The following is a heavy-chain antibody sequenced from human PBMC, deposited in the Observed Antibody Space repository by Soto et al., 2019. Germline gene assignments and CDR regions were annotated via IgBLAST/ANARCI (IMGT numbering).Heavy chain of an antibody. J-gene: IGHJ5*02. CDR2: IIPIFGTA. CDR3: VVRNWNYVLPGSRRSWFDP. D-gene: IGHD1-7*01. CDR1: GGTFSSYA. Sequence: GASVKVSCKASGGTFSSYATSWVRQAPGQGLEWMGGIIPIFGTANYAQKFQGRVTITADKSTSTAYMELSSLRSEDTAVYYCVVRNWNYVLPGSRRSWFDPWGQGTLVTVSS. V-gene: IGHV1-69*06.